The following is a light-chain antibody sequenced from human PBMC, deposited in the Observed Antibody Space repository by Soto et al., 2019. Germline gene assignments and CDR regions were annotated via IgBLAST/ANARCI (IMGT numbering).Light chain of an antibody. J-gene: IGKJ1*01. CDR3: QQYNNWPQT. Sequence: EIVLTQSPGTLSLSPGERATLSCRASQSVSSSYLVWHQQKPGQAPRLLIYGASTRATGIPARFSGSGSGTEFTLTISSLQSEDFAVYYCQQYNNWPQTFGQGTKVDI. V-gene: IGKV3-15*01. CDR1: QSVSSSY. CDR2: GAS.